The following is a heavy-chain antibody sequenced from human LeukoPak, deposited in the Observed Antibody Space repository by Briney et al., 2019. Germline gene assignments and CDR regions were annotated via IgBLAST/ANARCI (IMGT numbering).Heavy chain of an antibody. Sequence: GGSLRLSCAASGLTFSSHWMHWVRQAPGKGLVWVSRITNDGSSTTYADFVKGRFTISRDNAKNTLYLQMNSLRAEDTAVYYCVRDLGGRSGHWGQGTLVTVSS. D-gene: IGHD1-26*01. CDR3: VRDLGGRSGH. CDR1: GLTFSSHW. V-gene: IGHV3-74*01. J-gene: IGHJ4*02. CDR2: ITNDGSST.